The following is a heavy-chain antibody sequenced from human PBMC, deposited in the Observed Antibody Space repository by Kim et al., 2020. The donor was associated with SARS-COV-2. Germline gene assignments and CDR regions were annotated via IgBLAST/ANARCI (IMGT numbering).Heavy chain of an antibody. CDR1: GYTFTSYG. Sequence: ASVKVSCKASGYTFTSYGISWVRQAPGQGLEWMGWISAYNGNTNYAQKLQGRVTMTTDTSTSTAYMELRSLRSDDTAVYYCARDLPDGYSGYVREWRYWGQGTLVTVSS. J-gene: IGHJ4*02. CDR3: ARDLPDGYSGYVREWRY. D-gene: IGHD5-12*01. V-gene: IGHV1-18*01. CDR2: ISAYNGNT.